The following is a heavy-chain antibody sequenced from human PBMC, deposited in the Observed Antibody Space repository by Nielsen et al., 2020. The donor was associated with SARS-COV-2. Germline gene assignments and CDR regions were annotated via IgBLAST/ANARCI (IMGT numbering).Heavy chain of an antibody. CDR1: GFTFSDFY. V-gene: IGHV3-11*05. CDR2: ISTSGGHT. Sequence: SLKISCAASGFTFSDFYMSWIRQAPGKGLEWLSYISTSGGHTNYADSVKGRFTISRDNANKSLYLQMNSLRAEDTAVYYCARDYSGYRGWRFDPWGQGTLVTVSS. D-gene: IGHD5-12*01. CDR3: ARDYSGYRGWRFDP. J-gene: IGHJ5*02.